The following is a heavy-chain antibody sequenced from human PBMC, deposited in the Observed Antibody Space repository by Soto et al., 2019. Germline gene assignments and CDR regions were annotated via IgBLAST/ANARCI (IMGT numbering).Heavy chain of an antibody. CDR2: IIPILGIA. CDR1: GGTFSSYT. Sequence: QVQLVASGAEVKKPGSSVKVSCQASGGTFSSYTISRVRQAPGPGLEWMGRIIPILGIANYAQKFQGRVTITADKSTSTAYRELSSLRSEDTAVYYCASLMSSGYYYGMDVWGQGTTVTVSS. V-gene: IGHV1-69*02. J-gene: IGHJ6*02. CDR3: ASLMSSGYYYGMDV. D-gene: IGHD3-10*01.